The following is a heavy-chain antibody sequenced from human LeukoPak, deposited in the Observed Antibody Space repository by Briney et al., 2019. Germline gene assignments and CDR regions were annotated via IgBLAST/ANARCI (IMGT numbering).Heavy chain of an antibody. Sequence: SVTVSCKASGGTFSSYAISWVRQAPGQGLEWMGGIIPIFGTANYAQKFQGRVTITADKSTSTAYMELSSLRSEDTAVYYCASFRDGYNLYYFDYWGQGTLVTVSS. CDR2: IIPIFGTA. J-gene: IGHJ4*02. D-gene: IGHD5-24*01. CDR1: GGTFSSYA. V-gene: IGHV1-69*06. CDR3: ASFRDGYNLYYFDY.